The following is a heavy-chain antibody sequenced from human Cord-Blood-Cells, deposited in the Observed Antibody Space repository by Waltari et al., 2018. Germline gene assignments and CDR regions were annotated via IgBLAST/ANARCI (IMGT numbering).Heavy chain of an antibody. CDR1: GFSLSTSGVV. CDR2: IYWYDDK. V-gene: IGHV2-5*01. Sequence: QITLKESGPTLVKPTQTLTLPCTFSGFSLSTSGVVVGWIRQPPGKALEWFVLIYWYDDKRYSPSLKSRLTITKDTSKNHVVLTMTNMDPVDTATYYCAHRVTYYYDSSGYYFDYWGQGTLVTVSS. CDR3: AHRVTYYYDSSGYYFDY. J-gene: IGHJ4*02. D-gene: IGHD3-22*01.